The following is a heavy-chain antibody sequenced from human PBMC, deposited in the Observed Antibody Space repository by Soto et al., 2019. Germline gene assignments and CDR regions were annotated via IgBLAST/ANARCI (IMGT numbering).Heavy chain of an antibody. D-gene: IGHD3-16*01. CDR1: GFTFSNYG. V-gene: IGHV3-23*01. J-gene: IGHJ4*02. Sequence: GGSLRLSCAASGFTFSNYGMTWVRQAPGKGLEWVSSISDSGGTYYADSVKGRLTISRDSANNSLYLQMNSLRAEDTAVYYCARAPKGGVFDFWGQGALVTVSS. CDR2: ISDSGGT. CDR3: ARAPKGGVFDF.